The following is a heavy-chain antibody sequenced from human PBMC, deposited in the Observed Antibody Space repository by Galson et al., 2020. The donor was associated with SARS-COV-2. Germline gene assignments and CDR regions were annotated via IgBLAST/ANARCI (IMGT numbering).Heavy chain of an antibody. J-gene: IGHJ4*02. V-gene: IGHV3-23*01. D-gene: IGHD3-9*01. Sequence: GGSLRLSCAASGFTFSSYAMSWVRQAPGKGLEWVSAISGSGGSTNYADPVKGRFTISRDNSKHTLYLQMNSLRAEDTAVYYCAKSDTYYDILTGYYLSGLFDYWGQGTLVTVSS. CDR3: AKSDTYYDILTGYYLSGLFDY. CDR1: GFTFSSYA. CDR2: ISGSGGST.